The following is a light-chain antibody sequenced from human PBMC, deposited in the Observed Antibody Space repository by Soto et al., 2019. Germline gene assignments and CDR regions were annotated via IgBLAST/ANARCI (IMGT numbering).Light chain of an antibody. CDR2: DVS. Sequence: DIQMTQSPSTLSASVGDRVTITCRASQSVSRWLAWYQQKPGKVPTVLIYDVSTLQSGVTSRFSGGGSGTEFTLTITSLQPDDFATYYCQEYTTYSRTFGEGTKVEVK. CDR1: QSVSRW. V-gene: IGKV1-5*01. J-gene: IGKJ1*01. CDR3: QEYTTYSRT.